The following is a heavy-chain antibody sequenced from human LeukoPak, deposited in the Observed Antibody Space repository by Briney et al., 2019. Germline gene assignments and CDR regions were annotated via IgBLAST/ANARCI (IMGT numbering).Heavy chain of an antibody. CDR2: IYTSGST. V-gene: IGHV4-4*07. CDR3: ARDTSDVLLWFGPPA. D-gene: IGHD3-10*01. CDR1: GGSISSSY. J-gene: IGHJ5*02. Sequence: SETLSLTCTVPGGSISSSYWSWIRQPAGEGLESFGRIYTSGSTNYTPSLKSRVTMSVDTSKNQFSLKLSSVTAADTAVYYCARDTSDVLLWFGPPAWGQGTLVTVSS.